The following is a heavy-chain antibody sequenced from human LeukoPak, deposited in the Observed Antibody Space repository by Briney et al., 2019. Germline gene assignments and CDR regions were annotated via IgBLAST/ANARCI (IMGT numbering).Heavy chain of an antibody. CDR3: ARHQVDYGDYLNAFDI. D-gene: IGHD4-17*01. V-gene: IGHV4-59*08. CDR2: IYYSGST. J-gene: IGHJ3*02. CDR1: GGSISSYY. Sequence: SETLSLTCTVSGGSISSYYWSWIRQPPGKGLEWIGYIYYSGSTNYNPSLKSRVTISVDTSKSQFSLKLSSVTAADTAVYYCARHQVDYGDYLNAFDIWGQGTMVTVSS.